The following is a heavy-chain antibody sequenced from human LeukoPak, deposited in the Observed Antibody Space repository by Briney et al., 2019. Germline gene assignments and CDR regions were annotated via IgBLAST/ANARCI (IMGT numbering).Heavy chain of an antibody. J-gene: IGHJ4*02. D-gene: IGHD1-26*01. CDR3: TKRVKYGGTWDHFAD. V-gene: IGHV3-23*01. Sequence: GGSLKLSCAASGFTFDNYRMSWVRQAPGKGLEWVSTVNADGGNTYYADSVKGRFTISRDNSKSTLILQMNSLRVEDTALYYCTKRVKYGGTWDHFADWGQGTLVTVSS. CDR2: VNADGGNT. CDR1: GFTFDNYR.